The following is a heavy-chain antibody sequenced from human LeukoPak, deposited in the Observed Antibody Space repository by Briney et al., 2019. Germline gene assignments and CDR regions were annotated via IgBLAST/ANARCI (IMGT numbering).Heavy chain of an antibody. V-gene: IGHV4-30-4*01. CDR1: GGSISSGDYY. J-gene: IGHJ4*02. D-gene: IGHD4-23*01. Sequence: SQTLSLTCTVSGGSISSGDYYWSWIRQPPGKGLEWIGYIYYSGSTYYNPSLKSRVTISVDTSKNQFSLKLSSVTAADTVVYYCARVTDYGGLWYWGQGTLVTVSS. CDR3: ARVTDYGGLWY. CDR2: IYYSGST.